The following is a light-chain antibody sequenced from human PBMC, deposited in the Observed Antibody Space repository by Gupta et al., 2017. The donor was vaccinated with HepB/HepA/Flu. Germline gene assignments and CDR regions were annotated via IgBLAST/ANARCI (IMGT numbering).Light chain of an antibody. Sequence: AKLMTQSPASFSASPEDIVTITCRASQNISISLAWYQQKPGKAPKLLIYSASKVESGVPSRFSGSGSGTEFTLTISRLQSEDFANYYCQQDDSSPGTFGQGTKVEIK. CDR2: SAS. V-gene: IGKV1-8*01. CDR3: QQDDSSPGT. CDR1: QNISIS. J-gene: IGKJ1*01.